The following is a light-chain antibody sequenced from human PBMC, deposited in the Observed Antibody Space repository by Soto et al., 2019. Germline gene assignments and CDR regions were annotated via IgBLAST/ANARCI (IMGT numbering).Light chain of an antibody. J-gene: IGKJ2*01. Sequence: DVVMTQSPLSLPVTLGQPASISCRSSQSLVYSDGNTYLNWFQQRPGQSPRRLIYKVSNRDSGVPDRFSGSGSGTDFTLKISRVEAEDVGAYHCMQGTHCPPMYTFGEGTKLEIK. CDR2: KVS. V-gene: IGKV2-30*01. CDR1: QSLVYSDGNTY. CDR3: MQGTHCPPMYT.